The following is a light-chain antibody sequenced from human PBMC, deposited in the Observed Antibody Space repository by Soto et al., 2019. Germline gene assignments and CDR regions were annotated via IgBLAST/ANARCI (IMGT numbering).Light chain of an antibody. CDR1: QSVSNNY. CDR3: KQYGNSPLT. J-gene: IGKJ4*01. Sequence: EIVLTHSTGTLRRSPGEIATLSCRASQSVSNNYLAWYQQKPGQAPRLLIYGAYNRATGIQDRFSGSGSGTDFTLTIRELEPEDFALFYCKQYGNSPLTFGGGTKVDIK. CDR2: GAY. V-gene: IGKV3-20*01.